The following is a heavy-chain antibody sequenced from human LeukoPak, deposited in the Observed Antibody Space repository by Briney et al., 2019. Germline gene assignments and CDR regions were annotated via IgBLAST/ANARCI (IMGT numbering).Heavy chain of an antibody. Sequence: PGRSLRLSCAASGFTISSYAIHWVRQAPGKGLEWVAVISYDGSNKYYADSVKGRFTISRDNSKNTLYLQMNSLRAEDTAVYYCAREKGGQLYYFDYWGQGTLVTVSS. CDR2: ISYDGSNK. J-gene: IGHJ4*02. CDR1: GFTISSYA. CDR3: AREKGGQLYYFDY. V-gene: IGHV3-30-3*01. D-gene: IGHD2-2*01.